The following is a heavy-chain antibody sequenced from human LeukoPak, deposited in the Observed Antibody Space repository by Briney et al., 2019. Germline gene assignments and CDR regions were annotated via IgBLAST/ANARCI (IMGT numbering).Heavy chain of an antibody. CDR1: GGTFSSYA. V-gene: IGHV1-18*01. CDR3: ARDGGLRYFDSTHTPDY. Sequence: ASVKVSCKASGGTFSSYAISWVRQAPGQGLEWMGWISAYNGNTNYAQKLQGRVTMTTDTSTSTAYMELRSLRSDDTAVYYCARDGGLRYFDSTHTPDYWGQGTLVTVSS. D-gene: IGHD3-9*01. J-gene: IGHJ4*02. CDR2: ISAYNGNT.